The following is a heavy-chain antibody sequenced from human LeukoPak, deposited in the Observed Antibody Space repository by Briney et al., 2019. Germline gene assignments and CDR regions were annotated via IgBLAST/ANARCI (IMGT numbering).Heavy chain of an antibody. V-gene: IGHV3-23*01. Sequence: GGSLRLSCSASGFTFINFALSWVRQAPGKGLEWVSTMSGSGSTTYYTDSVKGRFTISRDNSKNTLYLQMNSLRAEDTAVYYCXXXXXXIFGVVTYYFDYWGQGTLVTVSS. D-gene: IGHD3-3*01. CDR3: XXXXXXIFGVVTYYFDY. J-gene: IGHJ4*02. CDR1: GFTFINFA. CDR2: MSGSGSTT.